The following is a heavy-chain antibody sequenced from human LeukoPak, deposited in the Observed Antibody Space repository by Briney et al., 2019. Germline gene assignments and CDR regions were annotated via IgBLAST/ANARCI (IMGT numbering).Heavy chain of an antibody. V-gene: IGHV3-30*02. J-gene: IGHJ5*02. D-gene: IGHD2-2*01. CDR1: GFTFSSYG. CDR3: ARQRGRRVPRVLGSNNWFDP. CDR2: IRYDGSNK. Sequence: GGSLRLSCAASGFTFSSYGMHWVRQAPGKGLEWVAFIRYDGSNKYYADSVKGRFTISRDNSKNTLYLHVNSLRPEDTAVYYCARQRGRRVPRVLGSNNWFDPWGQGTLVTVSS.